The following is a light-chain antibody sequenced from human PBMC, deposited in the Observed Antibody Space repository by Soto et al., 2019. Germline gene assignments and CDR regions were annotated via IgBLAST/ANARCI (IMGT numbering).Light chain of an antibody. V-gene: IGKV4-1*01. CDR3: HQYYGAPLT. Sequence: DIVMSQSPDSLAVSLGERATINCKSSQSVLSSSNNRNFLAWYQQRPGQSPKLLINWASTRASGVPDRFSGSGSGADFTLTISSLQAEDVAVYYCHQYYGAPLTFGQGTKVEIK. CDR2: WAS. J-gene: IGKJ1*01. CDR1: QSVLSSSNNRNF.